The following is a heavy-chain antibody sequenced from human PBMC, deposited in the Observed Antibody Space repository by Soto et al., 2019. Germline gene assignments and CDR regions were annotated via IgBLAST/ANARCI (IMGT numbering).Heavy chain of an antibody. D-gene: IGHD2-2*02. CDR1: GFTVSSNY. CDR3: ARDRNTLYGMDV. V-gene: IGHV3-66*01. J-gene: IGHJ6*02. CDR2: IYSGSST. Sequence: GGSLRLSCAASGFTVSSNYMSWARQAPGKGLEWVSFIYSGSSTYYADSVKGRFTISRDNSKNTLYLQMNSLRAEDTAVYYCARDRNTLYGMDVWGQVTTFTVS.